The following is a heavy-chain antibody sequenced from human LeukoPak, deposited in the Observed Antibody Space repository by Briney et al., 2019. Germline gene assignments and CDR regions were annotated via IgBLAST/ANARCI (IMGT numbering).Heavy chain of an antibody. CDR1: GFTFSSYA. V-gene: IGHV3-30-3*01. CDR3: ASHSSAKPFDY. J-gene: IGHJ4*02. Sequence: GGSLRLSCAASGFTFSSYAMHWVRQAPGKGLEWVAVISYDGSNKYYADSVKGRFTISRDNSKNTLYLQMNSLRAEDTAVYYCASHSSAKPFDYWGQRTLVTVSS. CDR2: ISYDGSNK. D-gene: IGHD2-2*01.